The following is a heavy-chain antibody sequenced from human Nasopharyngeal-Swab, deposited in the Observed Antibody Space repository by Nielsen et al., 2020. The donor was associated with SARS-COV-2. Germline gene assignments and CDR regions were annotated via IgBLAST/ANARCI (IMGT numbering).Heavy chain of an antibody. V-gene: IGHV4-39*01. CDR1: GDSIAYSTFY. Sequence: SETLSLTCTVSGDSIAYSTFYWGWIRQPPGKGLEWIGNIYYNGNTYQNPSLKSRLTISVDTSKNQFSLKLSSVTAADTAVYYCARLSLVDYYDSSGYYWFDPWGQGTLVTVSS. D-gene: IGHD3-22*01. CDR3: ARLSLVDYYDSSGYYWFDP. CDR2: IYYNGNT. J-gene: IGHJ5*02.